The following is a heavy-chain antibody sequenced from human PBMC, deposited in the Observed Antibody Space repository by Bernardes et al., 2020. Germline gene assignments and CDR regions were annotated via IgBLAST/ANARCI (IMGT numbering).Heavy chain of an antibody. V-gene: IGHV5-51*01. D-gene: IGHD3-10*01. CDR1: GYSFTSYW. CDR2: IYPGDSDT. CDR3: ARTTTPMNRGVRSYYFDY. Sequence: GESLKISCQGSGYSFTSYWIAWVRQMPGQGLEWMGNIYPGDSDTRYSPSFQGQVTISVDKSIDTAYLQWSSLKASDTAMYYCARTTTPMNRGVRSYYFDYWGQGNLVTVSS. J-gene: IGHJ4*02.